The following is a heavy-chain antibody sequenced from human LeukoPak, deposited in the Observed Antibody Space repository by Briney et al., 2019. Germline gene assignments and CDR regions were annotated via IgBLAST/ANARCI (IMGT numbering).Heavy chain of an antibody. CDR3: ARGVWAPFDS. J-gene: IGHJ4*02. CDR2: IKQDGSEK. Sequence: GGSLRLSCAASGFSLSNYWMNWVRQAPGKGLEWVANIKQDGSEKNYVDSVKGRFSISRDSAKNSLILQMNSLRDGDTAVYYCARGVWAPFDSWGQGTLVSVSS. V-gene: IGHV3-7*01. D-gene: IGHD3-16*01. CDR1: GFSLSNYW.